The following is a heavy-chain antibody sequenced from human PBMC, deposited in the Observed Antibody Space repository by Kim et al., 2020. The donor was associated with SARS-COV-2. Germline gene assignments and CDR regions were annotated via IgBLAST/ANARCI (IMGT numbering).Heavy chain of an antibody. CDR2: IYYTGSA. D-gene: IGHD6-6*01. CDR1: GGSISSYY. Sequence: SETLSLTCSVSGGSISSYYWSWVRQPPGKGLEWIGYIYYTGSANYNPSFKSRVTISVDTSKNQFSLKLSSVTAADTAVYYCARDLIVGRRGLSYYYGMDVWGQGTTVTVSS. V-gene: IGHV4-59*13. J-gene: IGHJ6*02. CDR3: ARDLIVGRRGLSYYYGMDV.